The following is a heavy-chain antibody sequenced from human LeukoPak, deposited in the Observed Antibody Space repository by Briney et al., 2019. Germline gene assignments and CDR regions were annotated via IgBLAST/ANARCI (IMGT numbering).Heavy chain of an antibody. Sequence: GGSLRLSCAASGFTFSSYGMHWVRQAPGKGLEWVAVISYDGSNKYYADSVKGRFTISRDNSKNTLYLQMNSLRAEDTAVYYCAKVVIDYYYYGMDVWGQGTTVTVSS. CDR1: GFTFSSYG. CDR2: ISYDGSNK. J-gene: IGHJ6*02. V-gene: IGHV3-30*18. CDR3: AKVVIDYYYYGMDV. D-gene: IGHD2/OR15-2a*01.